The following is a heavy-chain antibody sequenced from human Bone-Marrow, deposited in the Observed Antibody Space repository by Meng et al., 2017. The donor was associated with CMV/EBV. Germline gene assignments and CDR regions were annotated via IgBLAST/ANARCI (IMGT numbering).Heavy chain of an antibody. J-gene: IGHJ4*02. CDR1: GFTFSSYG. CDR2: IWYDGSNK. D-gene: IGHD6-19*01. Sequence: GESLKISCAASGFTFSSYGMHWVRQAPGKGLEWVAVIWYDGSNKYYADSVKGRFTISRDNSKNTLYLQMNSLRAEDTAVYYCARESSSSGWLKRWGQGTRVTGSS. V-gene: IGHV3-33*01. CDR3: ARESSSSGWLKR.